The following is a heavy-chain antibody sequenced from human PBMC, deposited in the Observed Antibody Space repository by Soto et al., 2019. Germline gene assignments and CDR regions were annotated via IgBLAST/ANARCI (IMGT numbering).Heavy chain of an antibody. V-gene: IGHV1-69*04. Sequence: QVQLVHSAAEVKKPGSSVKVSCKASGGTFSSYTISWVRQAPGQGLEWMGRIIPILGIANYAQKFQGRVTITADKSTSTAYMELSSLRSDDTAVYYCARDHYDILTRYYYGMDVWGQGTTVTVSS. J-gene: IGHJ6*02. CDR1: GGTFSSYT. CDR2: IIPILGIA. D-gene: IGHD3-9*01. CDR3: ARDHYDILTRYYYGMDV.